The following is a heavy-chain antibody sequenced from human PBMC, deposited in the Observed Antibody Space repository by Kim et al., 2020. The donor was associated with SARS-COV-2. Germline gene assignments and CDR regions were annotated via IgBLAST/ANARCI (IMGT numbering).Heavy chain of an antibody. V-gene: IGHV4-34*01. Sequence: SRVTISVDTSKNQFSLKLSSVTAADTAVYYCARGRFGESTVTPAYWYFDLWGRGTLVTVSS. CDR3: ARGRFGESTVTPAYWYFDL. J-gene: IGHJ2*01. D-gene: IGHD3-16*01.